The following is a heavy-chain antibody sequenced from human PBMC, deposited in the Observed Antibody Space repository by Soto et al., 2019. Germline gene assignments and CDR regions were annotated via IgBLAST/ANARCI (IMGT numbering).Heavy chain of an antibody. D-gene: IGHD3-22*01. CDR1: GGSISSYY. CDR3: ARVGPDSSGYAYYYYGMDV. J-gene: IGHJ6*02. CDR2: IYYSGST. Sequence: SETLSLTCTVSGGSISSYYWSWIRQPPGKGLEWLGYIYYSGSTNYNPSLKSRVTISVDTSKNQCSLKLSSVTAADTAVYYCARVGPDSSGYAYYYYGMDVWGQGTTVTVSS. V-gene: IGHV4-59*01.